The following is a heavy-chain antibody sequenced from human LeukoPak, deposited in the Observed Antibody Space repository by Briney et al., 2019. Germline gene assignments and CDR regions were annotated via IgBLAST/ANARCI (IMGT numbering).Heavy chain of an antibody. D-gene: IGHD1-26*01. Sequence: GGSLRLSCAASGFTFSSYWMHWVRQAPGKGLVWVSHINTDGSSTNHADSVKGRFTISRDNAKNTLYLQMNSLGAEDTAVYYCARVASGNYYSDYWGQGTLVTVSS. V-gene: IGHV3-74*01. CDR2: INTDGSST. CDR1: GFTFSSYW. CDR3: ARVASGNYYSDY. J-gene: IGHJ4*02.